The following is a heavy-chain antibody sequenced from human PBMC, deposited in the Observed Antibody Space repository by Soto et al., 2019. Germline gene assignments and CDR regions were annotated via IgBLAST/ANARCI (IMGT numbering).Heavy chain of an antibody. D-gene: IGHD2-15*01. Sequence: SETLSLTCTVSGGSISSGGYYWSWIRQHPGKGLEWIGYIYYSGSTYYNPSLKSRVTISVDTSKNQFSLKLSSVTAADTAVYYCARTDIVVVVAAINWFDPWGQRTLVTVSS. CDR2: IYYSGST. V-gene: IGHV4-31*03. CDR3: ARTDIVVVVAAINWFDP. CDR1: GGSISSGGYY. J-gene: IGHJ5*02.